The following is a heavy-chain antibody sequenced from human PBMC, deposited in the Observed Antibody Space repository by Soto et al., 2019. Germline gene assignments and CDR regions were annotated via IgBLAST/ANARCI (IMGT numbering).Heavy chain of an antibody. J-gene: IGHJ6*04. D-gene: IGHD6-19*01. CDR1: GYTFTSYG. Sequence: ASVKVSCKASGYTFTSYGISWVRQAPGQGLEWMGWISAYNGNTNYAQKLQGRVTMTTDTSTSTAYMELRSLRSDDTAVYYYAGDGGMAVAALGVMGGYYYGMEVWGK. CDR2: ISAYNGNT. CDR3: AGDGGMAVAALGVMGGYYYGMEV. V-gene: IGHV1-18*01.